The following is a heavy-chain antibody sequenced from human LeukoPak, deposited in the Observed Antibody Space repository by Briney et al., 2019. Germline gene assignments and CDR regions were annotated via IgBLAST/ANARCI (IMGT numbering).Heavy chain of an antibody. J-gene: IGHJ4*02. CDR3: ATERRAATDFDY. V-gene: IGHV3-15*04. CDR2: IENRGAGGTI. CDR1: GFRFSNAY. Sequence: GRSLRLSCAASGFRFSNAYTSWVRQAPGKGLEWVGRIENRGAGGTIDYAAPVKGRFIISRDDSKNTLYLQMNSLKTEDTAVYYCATERRAATDFDYWGQGTLVTVSS. D-gene: IGHD6-13*01.